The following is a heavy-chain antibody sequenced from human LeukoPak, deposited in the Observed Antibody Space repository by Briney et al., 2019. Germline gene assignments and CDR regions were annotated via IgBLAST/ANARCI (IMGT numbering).Heavy chain of an antibody. CDR3: ARLAVDDDFDY. V-gene: IGHV4-34*01. Sequence: PSETLSLTCAVYGGSFSDYYWSWIRQPPGKGLEWIGKINHSGGTNYNPSLKSRVTISVDTSKNQFSLKLSSVTAADTAVYYCARLAVDDDFDYGGQGTLVPVSS. CDR2: INHSGGT. D-gene: IGHD4-23*01. CDR1: GGSFSDYY. J-gene: IGHJ4*02.